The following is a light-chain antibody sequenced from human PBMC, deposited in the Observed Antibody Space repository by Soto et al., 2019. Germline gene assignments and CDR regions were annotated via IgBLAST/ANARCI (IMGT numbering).Light chain of an antibody. V-gene: IGKV1-39*01. CDR1: QIISVF. CDR3: QQSFSIPPT. Sequence: DIQLTQSPSSLSASVGARVTITCRASQIISVFLNWYQQKPGKAPEVLIYGASNLQSGVPSRFSGSGSGTDFTLTISSLQPEDFATYYCQQSFSIPPTFGGGTKVDIK. CDR2: GAS. J-gene: IGKJ4*01.